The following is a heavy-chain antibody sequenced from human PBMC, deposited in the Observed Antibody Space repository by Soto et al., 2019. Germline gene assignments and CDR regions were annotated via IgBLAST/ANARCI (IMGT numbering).Heavy chain of an antibody. CDR3: ARTKGIAAAGFYYYGMDV. CDR2: IIPIFGTA. J-gene: IGHJ6*02. D-gene: IGHD6-13*01. V-gene: IGHV1-69*05. CDR1: GGTFSSYA. Sequence: GASVKVSCKASGGTFSSYAISWVRQAPGQGLEWMGGIIPIFGTANYAQKFQGRVTITRDTSASTAYMELSSLRSEDTAVYYCARTKGIAAAGFYYYGMDVWGQGTTVTSP.